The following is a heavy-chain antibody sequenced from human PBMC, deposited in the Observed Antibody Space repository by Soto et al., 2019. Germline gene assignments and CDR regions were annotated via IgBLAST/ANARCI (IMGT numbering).Heavy chain of an antibody. CDR1: GFTFNSYA. J-gene: IGHJ4*02. V-gene: IGHV3-30-3*01. Sequence: QVQLVESGGGVVQPGRSLRLSCAASGFTFNSYAMHWVRQAPGKGLEWVAVISYDGGNKYYADSVKGRFTISRDNSKNTLYLQMNSLRAEDTAVYYCAGDPGSGWPPFDYWGQGTLVTVSS. D-gene: IGHD6-19*01. CDR2: ISYDGGNK. CDR3: AGDPGSGWPPFDY.